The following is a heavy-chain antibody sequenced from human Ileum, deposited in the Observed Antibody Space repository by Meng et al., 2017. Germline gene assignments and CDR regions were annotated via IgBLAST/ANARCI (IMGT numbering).Heavy chain of an antibody. CDR2: MSPENGNT. CDR3: ARGVNAGVDY. V-gene: IGHV1-8*01. Sequence: QVQLVESGAEVKTPGASVKVSCKASGYNFSSLHINWVRQATGQGPEWMGWMSPENGNTAYAQKFQGRVTMTRDTSVSTAYMELSGLTSDDSGVYYCARGVNAGVDYWGQGTLVTVSS. J-gene: IGHJ4*02. CDR1: GYNFSSLH. D-gene: IGHD7-27*01.